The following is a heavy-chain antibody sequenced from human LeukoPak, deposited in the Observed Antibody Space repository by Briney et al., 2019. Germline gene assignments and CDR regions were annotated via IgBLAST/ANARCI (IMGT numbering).Heavy chain of an antibody. Sequence: SGTLSLTCTVSGGSISSGGYYWSWIRQHPGKGLEWIGYIYYSGSTYYNPSLKSRVTISVDTSKNQFSLKLSSVTAADTAVYYCARDPDGDYFNQSQDWGQGTLVTVSS. CDR1: GGSISSGGYY. CDR2: IYYSGST. J-gene: IGHJ4*02. CDR3: ARDPDGDYFNQSQD. D-gene: IGHD4-17*01. V-gene: IGHV4-31*03.